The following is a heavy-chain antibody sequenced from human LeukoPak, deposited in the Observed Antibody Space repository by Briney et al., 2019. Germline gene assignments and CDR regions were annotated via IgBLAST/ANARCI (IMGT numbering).Heavy chain of an antibody. CDR1: GGSISSYY. D-gene: IGHD3-3*01. Sequence: SETLSLTCTVSGGSISSYYWSWIRQPPGKGLEWIGYIYYSGSTNYNPSLKSPVTISVDTSKNQFSLKLSSVTAADTAVYYCARRRTYYDFWSGYYTPPYYFDYWGQGTLVTVSS. J-gene: IGHJ4*02. CDR3: ARRRTYYDFWSGYYTPPYYFDY. CDR2: IYYSGST. V-gene: IGHV4-59*01.